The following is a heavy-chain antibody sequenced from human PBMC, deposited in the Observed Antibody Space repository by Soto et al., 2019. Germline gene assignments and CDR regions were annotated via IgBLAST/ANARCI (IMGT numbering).Heavy chain of an antibody. CDR2: IYHSGST. Sequence: TLSLTCAVSGGSSSSGGYSWSWIRQPPGKGLEWIGYIYHSGSTYYNPSLKSRVTISVDRSKNQFSLKLSSVTAADTAVYYCARLLLKNYFDYWGQGTLVTVSS. CDR3: ARLLLKNYFDY. CDR1: GGSSSSGGYS. V-gene: IGHV4-30-2*01. D-gene: IGHD3-22*01. J-gene: IGHJ4*02.